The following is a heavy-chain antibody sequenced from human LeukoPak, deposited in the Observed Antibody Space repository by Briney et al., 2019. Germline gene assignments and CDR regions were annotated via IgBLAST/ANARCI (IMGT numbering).Heavy chain of an antibody. V-gene: IGHV5-51*01. D-gene: IGHD4-11*01. J-gene: IGHJ6*02. CDR1: GYSFTSYW. CDR3: ARRATVRDYGMDV. CDR2: IYPGDSDT. Sequence: GESLKISCKGSGYSFTSYWIGWVRQMPGKGLEWMGIIYPGDSDTRYSPSFQGQVTISADKSISTAYLQWSSLKASDTATYYCARRATVRDYGMDVWGQGTTVTVSS.